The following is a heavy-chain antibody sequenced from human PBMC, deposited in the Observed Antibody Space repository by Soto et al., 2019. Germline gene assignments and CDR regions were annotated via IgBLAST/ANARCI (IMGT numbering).Heavy chain of an antibody. CDR3: ASHPASVYDVGATTFYYGMDV. CDR2: IYRGGNT. Sequence: EVQLVESGGGLIQPGGSLRLSCAASGLSVSTQYMSWVRQAPGKGLEWVSVIYRGGNTYYADSVKGRFTISRDNSKNMLYLQVNSLRAEDTAVYYCASHPASVYDVGATTFYYGMDVWGQGTTVTVSS. CDR1: GLSVSTQY. D-gene: IGHD5-12*01. J-gene: IGHJ6*02. V-gene: IGHV3-53*01.